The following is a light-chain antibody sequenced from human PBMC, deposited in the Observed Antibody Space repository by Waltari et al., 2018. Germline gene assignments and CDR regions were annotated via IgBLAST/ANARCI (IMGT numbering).Light chain of an antibody. CDR3: QQYDHLPLT. Sequence: DIQMTQSPSSLTASLGDRVTITCRARQGNSNFLHWYQQKQGKAPKLLIYDASNLRKGVPSRFSGSGSGTDITFTINGLQPEDIATYYCQQYDHLPLTFGGGTKVGI. CDR1: QGNSNF. V-gene: IGKV1-33*01. CDR2: DAS. J-gene: IGKJ4*01.